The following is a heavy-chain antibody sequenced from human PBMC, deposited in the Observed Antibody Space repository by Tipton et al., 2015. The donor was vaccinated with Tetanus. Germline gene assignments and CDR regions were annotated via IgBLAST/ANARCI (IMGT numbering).Heavy chain of an antibody. D-gene: IGHD2-2*01. V-gene: IGHV4-34*01. CDR2: INHSGST. Sequence: TLSLTCAVYGGSFSGYYWSWIRQPPGKGLEWIGEINHSGSTNYNPSLKSRVTISVDTSKNQFSLKLSSVTAADTAVYYCARVASWTDYWVQGTLLTVSS. J-gene: IGHJ4*02. CDR1: GGSFSGYY. CDR3: ARVASWTDY.